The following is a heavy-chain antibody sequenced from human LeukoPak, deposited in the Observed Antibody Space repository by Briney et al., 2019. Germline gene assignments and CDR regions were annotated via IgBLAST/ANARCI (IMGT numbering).Heavy chain of an antibody. CDR2: IYYSGST. CDR3: ARARIQLWNVGAFDI. CDR1: GGSISSSSYY. V-gene: IGHV4-39*07. Sequence: SETLSLTCTVSGGSISSSSYYWGWIRQPPGKGLEWIRSIYYSGSTYYNPSLKSRVTISVDTSKNQFSLKLSSVTAADTAVYYCARARIQLWNVGAFDIWGQGTMVTVSS. D-gene: IGHD5-18*01. J-gene: IGHJ3*02.